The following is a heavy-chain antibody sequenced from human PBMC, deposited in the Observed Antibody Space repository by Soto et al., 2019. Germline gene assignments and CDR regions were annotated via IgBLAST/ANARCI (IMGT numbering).Heavy chain of an antibody. V-gene: IGHV3-64D*08. CDR1: GFTFSSYA. J-gene: IGHJ4*02. Sequence: GGSLRLSCSASGFTFSSYAMHWVRQAPGKGLEYVSAISSNGGSTYYADSVKGRFTISRDNSKNTLYLQMSSLRAEDTAVYYCVKDKIYYDILTGYYIGYFDYWGQGTLVTVSS. D-gene: IGHD3-9*01. CDR2: ISSNGGST. CDR3: VKDKIYYDILTGYYIGYFDY.